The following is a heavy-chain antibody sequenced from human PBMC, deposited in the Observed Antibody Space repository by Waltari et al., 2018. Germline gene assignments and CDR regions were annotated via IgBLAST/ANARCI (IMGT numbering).Heavy chain of an antibody. CDR2: GDHEGGEK. J-gene: IGHJ4*02. Sequence: EVQLVQSGAEVKKPGATVKISCKASGYTFTDYSMHWVQQAPGKGLEWMGRGDHEGGEKIDAEKFQGRVTITADTSTDTAYMELSSLRSEDTAVYYCATDHTLYSSGWYRGYWGQGTLVTVSS. D-gene: IGHD6-19*01. CDR3: ATDHTLYSSGWYRGY. V-gene: IGHV1-69-2*01. CDR1: GYTFTDYS.